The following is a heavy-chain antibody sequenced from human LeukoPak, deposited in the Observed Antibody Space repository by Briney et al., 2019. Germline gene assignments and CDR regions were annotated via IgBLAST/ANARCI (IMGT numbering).Heavy chain of an antibody. D-gene: IGHD3-10*01. V-gene: IGHV4-61*02. Sequence: SQTLSLTCTVSGGSISSGNYYWSWIRQPAGKGLEWFGRVYTSGSTNYNPSLKSRLTISVDTSKNQFSLKLSSVTAADTAVYYCARGGEVGPYYYYMDVWGKGTTVTVSS. CDR2: VYTSGST. J-gene: IGHJ6*03. CDR3: ARGGEVGPYYYYMDV. CDR1: GGSISSGNYY.